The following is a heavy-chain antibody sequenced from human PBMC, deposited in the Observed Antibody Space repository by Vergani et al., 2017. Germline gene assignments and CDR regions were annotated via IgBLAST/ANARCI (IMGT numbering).Heavy chain of an antibody. V-gene: IGHV1-8*01. CDR1: GYTFTSYD. CDR3: AAERRVSYYDSSGYYYLD. J-gene: IGHJ4*02. D-gene: IGHD3-22*01. CDR2: MNPNSGNT. Sequence: QVQLVQSGAEVKKPGASVKVSCKASGYTFTSYDINWVRQATGQGLEWIGWMNPNSGNTGYAQKFQGRVTMTRNTSISTAYMELSSLRSEDTAVYYCAAERRVSYYDSSGYYYLDWGQGTLVTVSS.